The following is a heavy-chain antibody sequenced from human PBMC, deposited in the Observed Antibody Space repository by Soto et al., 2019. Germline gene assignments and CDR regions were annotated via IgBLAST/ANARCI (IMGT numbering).Heavy chain of an antibody. V-gene: IGHV3-23*01. Sequence: RLSCAASGFTFSSYAMNWVRQAPGKGLEWVSAISGSGGSTYYADSVKGRFTISRDNSKNTLYLQMNSLRAEDTAVYYCAKDCYDYVWGSYHHFDYWGQGTLVTVSS. CDR3: AKDCYDYVWGSYHHFDY. CDR1: GFTFSSYA. D-gene: IGHD3-16*02. J-gene: IGHJ4*02. CDR2: ISGSGGST.